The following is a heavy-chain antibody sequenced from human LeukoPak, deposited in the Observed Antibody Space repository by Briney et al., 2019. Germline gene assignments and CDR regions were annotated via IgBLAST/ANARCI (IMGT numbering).Heavy chain of an antibody. D-gene: IGHD3-10*01. J-gene: IGHJ4*02. CDR1: GGSISSYY. V-gene: IGHV4-4*07. CDR3: ARDRGFGELSSFDY. CDR2: IYTRGTT. Sequence: SEALSLTCTVSGGSISSYYWSWIRQPAGKGLEWIGRIYTRGTTNYNPSLKSRVTMSVDTSKNQFSLRLSSVTAADTAVYYCARDRGFGELSSFDYWGQGTLVTVSS.